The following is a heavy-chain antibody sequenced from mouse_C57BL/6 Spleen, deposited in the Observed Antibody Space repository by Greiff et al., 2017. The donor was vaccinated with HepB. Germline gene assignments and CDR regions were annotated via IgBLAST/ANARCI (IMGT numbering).Heavy chain of an antibody. CDR3: ARGLGDFDV. J-gene: IGHJ1*03. V-gene: IGHV5-17*01. CDR1: GFTFSDYG. Sequence: EVHLVESGGGLVKPGGSLKLSCAASGFTFSDYGMHWVRQAPEKGLEWVAYISSGSSTIYYADTVKGRFTISRDNAKNTLFLQMTSLRSEDTAMYYCARGLGDFDVWGTGTTVTVSS. CDR2: ISSGSSTI. D-gene: IGHD4-1*01.